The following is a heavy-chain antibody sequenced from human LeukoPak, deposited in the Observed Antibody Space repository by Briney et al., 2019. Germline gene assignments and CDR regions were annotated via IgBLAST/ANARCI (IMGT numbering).Heavy chain of an antibody. V-gene: IGHV7-4-1*02. Sequence: ASVKVSCTASGYTFTSYTMSWVPQAPGQGLEWMGWINTNTGNPTYAQGFTGRLVFSLDTSVSTAYLQLSNLRAEDTAVYYCAKVAAMIRGPYYFYYMDVWGKGTTVTVSS. CDR3: AKVAAMIRGPYYFYYMDV. CDR2: INTNTGNP. J-gene: IGHJ6*03. CDR1: GYTFTSYT. D-gene: IGHD3-10*01.